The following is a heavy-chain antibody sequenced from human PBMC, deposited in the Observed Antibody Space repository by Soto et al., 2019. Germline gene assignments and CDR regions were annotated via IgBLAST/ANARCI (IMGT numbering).Heavy chain of an antibody. J-gene: IGHJ2*01. D-gene: IGHD3-22*01. CDR2: IYHSGST. Sequence: QLQLQESGSGLVKPSQTLSLTCAVSGGSISSGGYSWSWIRQPPGKGLEWIGYIYHSGSTYYNPSLKSRVTISVDRSKNQFSLKLSSVTAADTAVYYCARATTYYYDSSGYYYGWYFDLWGRGTLVTVSS. CDR1: GGSISSGGYS. V-gene: IGHV4-30-2*01. CDR3: ARATTYYYDSSGYYYGWYFDL.